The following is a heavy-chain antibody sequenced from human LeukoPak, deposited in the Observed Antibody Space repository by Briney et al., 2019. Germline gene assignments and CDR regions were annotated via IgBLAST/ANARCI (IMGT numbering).Heavy chain of an antibody. D-gene: IGHD3-22*01. Sequence: SETLSLTCTVSGSSISSYYWSWIRQPAGKGLEWIGRIYTSGSTNYNPSLKSRVTMSVDTSRNQFSLKLSSVTAADTAVYYCAREGRHYYDSSGYLFGAFDIWGQGTMVTVSS. CDR1: GSSISSYY. J-gene: IGHJ3*02. CDR2: IYTSGST. CDR3: AREGRHYYDSSGYLFGAFDI. V-gene: IGHV4-4*07.